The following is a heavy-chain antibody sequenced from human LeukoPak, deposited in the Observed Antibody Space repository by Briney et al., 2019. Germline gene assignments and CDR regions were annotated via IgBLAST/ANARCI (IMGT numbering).Heavy chain of an antibody. J-gene: IGHJ4*02. Sequence: PSETLSLTCTVSGYSISSGYYWGWIRQPPGKGLEWIGSIYHSGSTYYNPSLKSRVTISVDTSKNQFSLKLSSVTAADTAVYYCARKLEAAAATYYFDYWGQGTLVTVSS. CDR2: IYHSGST. D-gene: IGHD6-13*01. CDR1: GYSISSGYY. CDR3: ARKLEAAAATYYFDY. V-gene: IGHV4-38-2*02.